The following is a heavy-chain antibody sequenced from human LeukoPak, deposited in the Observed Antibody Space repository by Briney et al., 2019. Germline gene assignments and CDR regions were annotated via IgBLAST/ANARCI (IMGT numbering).Heavy chain of an antibody. CDR2: INPNSGGT. CDR1: RYTFTGYY. D-gene: IGHD3-9*01. V-gene: IGHV1-2*02. CDR3: GSLGGENYDILTGYALFDY. J-gene: IGHJ4*02. Sequence: VSLKASCKASRYTFTGYYMNWVRQAPGQRLECMGWINPNSGGTNYAQKFQGRVTMTRDTSISTAYMELSRVRSDDTAVYYCGSLGGENYDILTGYALFDYWGQGTLVTVSS.